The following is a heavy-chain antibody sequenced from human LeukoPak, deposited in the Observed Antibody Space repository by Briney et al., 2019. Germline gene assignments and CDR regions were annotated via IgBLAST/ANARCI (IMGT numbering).Heavy chain of an antibody. CDR3: ASRYCSGGSCYSGLNYYYYMDV. V-gene: IGHV4-4*07. CDR2: IYTSGST. D-gene: IGHD2-15*01. J-gene: IGHJ6*03. Sequence: SETLSLACTVSGGSISSYYWSWIRQPAGKGLEWIGRIYTSGSTNYNPPLKSRVTMSVDTSKNQFSLKLSSVTAADTAVYYCASRYCSGGSCYSGLNYYYYMDVWGKGTTVTVSS. CDR1: GGSISSYY.